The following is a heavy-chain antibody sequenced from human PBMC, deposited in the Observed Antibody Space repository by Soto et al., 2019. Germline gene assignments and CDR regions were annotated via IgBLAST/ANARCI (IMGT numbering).Heavy chain of an antibody. CDR2: IYATGTT. Sequence: SETLSLTCTVSGAPISGYYWSWIRKSAGKGLEWIGRIYATGTTDYNPSLKSRVMMSVDTSKKQFSLRLRSVTAADTAVYYCVRDGTKTLRDWFDPWGQGISVTVSS. J-gene: IGHJ5*02. CDR3: VRDGTKTLRDWFDP. CDR1: GAPISGYY. V-gene: IGHV4-4*07. D-gene: IGHD1-1*01.